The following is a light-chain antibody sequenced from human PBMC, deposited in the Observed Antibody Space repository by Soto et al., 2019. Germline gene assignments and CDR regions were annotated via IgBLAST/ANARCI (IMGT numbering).Light chain of an antibody. CDR3: QQTTTFPLT. CDR2: RAS. V-gene: IGKV1-12*01. CDR1: KGITSW. Sequence: DIQMTQSPSSVSASVGERDTITCRASKGITSWLAWYQQKPGKAPKLLIYRASNLQSGVPSRFSGSGSVTDFTLTISGLQPADFATYYCQQTTTFPLTFGGGTKVDI. J-gene: IGKJ4*01.